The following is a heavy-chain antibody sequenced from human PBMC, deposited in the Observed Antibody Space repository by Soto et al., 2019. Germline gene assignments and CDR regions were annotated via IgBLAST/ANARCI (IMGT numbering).Heavy chain of an antibody. CDR1: GFTFSTYS. D-gene: IGHD3-3*01. CDR3: AKDTIFGVFDY. Sequence: PGGSLRLSCAASGFTFSTYSMNWVRQAPGKGLEWVSYISSSSSTIFYTDSVKGRFTISRDNAKNSLYLQMNSLRAEDTALYYYAKDTIFGVFDYWGQGTLVTVSS. J-gene: IGHJ4*02. CDR2: ISSSSSTI. V-gene: IGHV3-48*04.